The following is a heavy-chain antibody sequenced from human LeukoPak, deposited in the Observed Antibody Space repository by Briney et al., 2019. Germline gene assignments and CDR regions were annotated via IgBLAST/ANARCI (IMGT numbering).Heavy chain of an antibody. V-gene: IGHV1-18*01. CDR3: AREMGSSRKVYYFDY. J-gene: IGHJ4*02. CDR1: GYTFTSYG. CDR2: ISAYNGNT. D-gene: IGHD1-26*01. Sequence: GASVKVSCKASGYTFTSYGISWVRQAPGQGLEWMGWISAYNGNTNYAQKLQGRVTMTTDTSTSTAYMELRSLRSEDTAVYYCAREMGSSRKVYYFDYWGQGTLVTVSS.